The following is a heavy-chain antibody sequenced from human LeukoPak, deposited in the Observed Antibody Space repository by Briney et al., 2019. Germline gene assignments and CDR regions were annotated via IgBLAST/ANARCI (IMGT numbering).Heavy chain of an antibody. CDR3: ARRNRSYYMDV. Sequence: GASVKVFCKASGYTFTSSGITWVRQAPGQGLEWMGWISAYNGNTNYAQKLQGRVTMTTDTSTSTAYMELRSLRSDDTAVYYCARRNRSYYMDVWGKGTTVTVSS. J-gene: IGHJ6*03. CDR1: GYTFTSSG. CDR2: ISAYNGNT. V-gene: IGHV1-18*01.